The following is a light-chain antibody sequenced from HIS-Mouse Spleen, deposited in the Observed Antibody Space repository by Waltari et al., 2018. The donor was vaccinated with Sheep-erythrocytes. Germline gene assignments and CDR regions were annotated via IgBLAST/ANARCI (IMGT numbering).Light chain of an antibody. CDR2: DAS. J-gene: IGKJ4*01. Sequence: DIHMTQSPSSLSASVEDRVTITCQASQDISNYLNWYQQKPGKAPKLLIYDASNLETGVPSRFSGSGSGTDFTFTISSLQPEDIATYYCQQYDNLLTFGGGTKVEIK. CDR3: QQYDNLLT. V-gene: IGKV1-33*01. CDR1: QDISNY.